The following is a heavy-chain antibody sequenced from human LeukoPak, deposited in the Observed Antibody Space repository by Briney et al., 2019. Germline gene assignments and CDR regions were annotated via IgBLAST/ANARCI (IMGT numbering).Heavy chain of an antibody. Sequence: SETLSLTCAVYGGSFSGYYWSWIRQPPGKGLEWIGEINHSGSTNYNPSLKSRVTISVDTSKNQFSLKLSSVTAADTAVYYCARRYYYMDVWGKGTTVTISS. CDR3: ARRYYYMDV. CDR2: INHSGST. V-gene: IGHV4-34*01. CDR1: GGSFSGYY. J-gene: IGHJ6*03.